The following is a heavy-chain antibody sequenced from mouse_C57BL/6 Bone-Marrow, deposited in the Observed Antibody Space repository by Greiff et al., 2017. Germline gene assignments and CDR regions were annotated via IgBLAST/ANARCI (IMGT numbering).Heavy chain of an antibody. CDR3: TRDGGDGSMDY. J-gene: IGHJ4*01. V-gene: IGHV5-9-1*02. Sequence: EVKLQESGEGLVKPGGSLKLSCAASGFTFSSYAMSWVRQTPEKRLEWVAYISSGGDYLYYADHVKGRDTISRDNARNTLYLQMSSLTSEDTAMYYCTRDGGDGSMDYWGQGTSVTVSS. CDR1: GFTFSSYA. D-gene: IGHD2-3*01. CDR2: ISSGGDYL.